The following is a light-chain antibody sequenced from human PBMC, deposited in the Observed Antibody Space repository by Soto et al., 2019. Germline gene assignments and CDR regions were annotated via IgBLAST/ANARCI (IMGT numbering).Light chain of an antibody. CDR2: EDT. Sequence: QSALTQPDSVSGSPGQSITISCTGTSSDIGSYYLVSWYQQHPGKAPKRMVYEDTKRPSGISSRFSGSKSGSTASLTISGLQAEDEADYYCCSYAGSLYVFGPGTKLTVL. V-gene: IGLV2-23*01. J-gene: IGLJ1*01. CDR1: SSDIGSYYL. CDR3: CSYAGSLYV.